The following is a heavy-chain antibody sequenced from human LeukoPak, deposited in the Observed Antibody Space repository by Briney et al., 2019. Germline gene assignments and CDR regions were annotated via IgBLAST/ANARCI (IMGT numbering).Heavy chain of an antibody. J-gene: IGHJ4*02. D-gene: IGHD6-13*01. V-gene: IGHV4-59*01. CDR3: ARGRGKGTAIGY. CDR1: GGSISSYY. Sequence: SETLSLTCTVSGGSISSYYWSWLRQPPGKGLEWIGHIYYSGSTNYNPSLKSQVTISVDTSKNQFSLKLSSVTAADTAVYYCARGRGKGTAIGYWGQGTLVTVSS. CDR2: IYYSGST.